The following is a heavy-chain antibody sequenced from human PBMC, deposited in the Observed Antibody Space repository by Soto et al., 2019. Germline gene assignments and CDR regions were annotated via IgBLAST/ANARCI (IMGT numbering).Heavy chain of an antibody. CDR2: ISGSGGST. CDR1: GFTFSSYA. J-gene: IGHJ6*02. V-gene: IGHV3-23*01. Sequence: VRSLRLSCAASGFTFSSYAMSWVRQAPGKGLEWVSAISGSGGSTYYADSVKGRFTISRDNSKNTLYLQMNSLRAEDTAVYFCATARGVATITPYYYYYYGMDVWGQGTTVTVSS. CDR3: ATARGVATITPYYYYYYGMDV. D-gene: IGHD5-12*01.